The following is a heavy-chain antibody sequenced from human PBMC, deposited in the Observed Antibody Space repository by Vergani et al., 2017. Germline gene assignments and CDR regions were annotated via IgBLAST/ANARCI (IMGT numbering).Heavy chain of an antibody. J-gene: IGHJ4*02. CDR2: IWYDGSNK. Sequence: QVQLVESGGGVVQPGRSLRLSCAAPGFTFSSYGMHWVRQAPGKGLEWVAVIWYDGSNKYYADSVKGRFTISRDNSKNTLYLQMNSLRAEDTAVYYCARGQRKGFTIFGDYFDYWGQGTLVTVSS. CDR1: GFTFSSYG. V-gene: IGHV3-33*01. CDR3: ARGQRKGFTIFGDYFDY. D-gene: IGHD3-3*01.